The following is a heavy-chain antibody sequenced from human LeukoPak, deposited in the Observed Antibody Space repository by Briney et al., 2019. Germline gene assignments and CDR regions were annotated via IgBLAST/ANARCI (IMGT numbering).Heavy chain of an antibody. Sequence: PSETLSLTCTVSGGSISSYNWSWIRQPAGKGLEWIGRIYTSGSTNYNPSLKSRVTMSVDTSKNQFSLKLSSVTAADTAVYYCTNYDILTGGFDYWGQGTLVTVSS. CDR3: TNYDILTGGFDY. CDR2: IYTSGST. D-gene: IGHD3-9*01. J-gene: IGHJ4*02. CDR1: GGSISSYN. V-gene: IGHV4-4*07.